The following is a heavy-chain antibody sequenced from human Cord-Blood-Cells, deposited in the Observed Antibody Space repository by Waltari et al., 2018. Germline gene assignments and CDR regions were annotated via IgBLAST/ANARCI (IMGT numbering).Heavy chain of an antibody. J-gene: IGHJ1*01. CDR1: GFTFTSSA. Sequence: QMQLVQSGPEVKKPGTSVKASCKASGFTFTSSAVQWVRQARGQRLEWIGWIVVGSGNTNYAQKFQERVTITRDMSTSTAYMELSSLRSEDTAVYYCAADGYSGSSEYFQHWGQGTLVTVSS. CDR3: AADGYSGSSEYFQH. V-gene: IGHV1-58*01. D-gene: IGHD1-26*01. CDR2: IVVGSGNT.